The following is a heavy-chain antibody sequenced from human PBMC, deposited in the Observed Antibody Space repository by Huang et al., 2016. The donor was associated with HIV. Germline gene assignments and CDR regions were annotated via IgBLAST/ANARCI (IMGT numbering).Heavy chain of an antibody. Sequence: VQLEESGGALVQPGESLRLSCSVPGSTLTDHGIDWVRQATETELGWLAYKLANGRTSHYADPVRCRFSHSRDVVKNSMYLQMASVTVRDSAVYFCARDGGYSFWTTCATYYLDFWGHGTRVTVSS. V-gene: IGHV3-48*01. D-gene: IGHD3-3*01. CDR3: ARDGGYSFWTTCATYYLDF. J-gene: IGHJ4*01. CDR1: GSTLTDHG. CDR2: KLANGRTS.